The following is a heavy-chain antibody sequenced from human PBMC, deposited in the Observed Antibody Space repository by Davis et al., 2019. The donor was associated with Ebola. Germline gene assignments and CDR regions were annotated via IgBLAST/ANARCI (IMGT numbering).Heavy chain of an antibody. Sequence: GESLKISCAASGFTFSSYDMHWVRQVTGKGLEWVSAIGRIDDTYYAASVKGRFTISREDAKNSLHLQMDSLKAGDTAVYYCVRELPGSSGGHHYYGMDVWGKGTTVTVSS. D-gene: IGHD6-19*01. CDR1: GFTFSSYD. J-gene: IGHJ6*04. CDR2: IGRIDDT. V-gene: IGHV3-13*01. CDR3: VRELPGSSGGHHYYGMDV.